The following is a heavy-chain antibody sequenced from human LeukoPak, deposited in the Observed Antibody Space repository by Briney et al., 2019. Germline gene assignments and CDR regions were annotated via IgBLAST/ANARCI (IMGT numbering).Heavy chain of an antibody. D-gene: IGHD6-19*01. J-gene: IGHJ6*03. Sequence: PSETLSLTCAGYGGSFSGYYWSWIRQPPGKGLEWIGEINHRGSTNYNPSLKSRVTISVDTSKNHFSLKLSSVTAADTAVYYCARSSGWYMDYMDVWGKGTTVTISS. CDR2: INHRGST. V-gene: IGHV4-34*01. CDR1: GGSFSGYY. CDR3: ARSSGWYMDYMDV.